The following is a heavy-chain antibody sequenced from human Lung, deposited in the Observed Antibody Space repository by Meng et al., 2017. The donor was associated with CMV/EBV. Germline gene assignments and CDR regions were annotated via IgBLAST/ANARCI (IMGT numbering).Heavy chain of an antibody. CDR3: AKGDLGSSPYYYYYGMDV. D-gene: IGHD6-6*01. CDR2: IRYDGSNK. V-gene: IGHV3-30*02. Sequence: GGSXRLXCAASGFTFSSYGMHWVRQAPGKGLEWVAFIRYDGSNKYYADSVKGRFTISRDNSKNTLYLQMNSLRAEDTAVYYCAKGDLGSSPYYYYYGMDVWXPGNTV. CDR1: GFTFSSYG. J-gene: IGHJ6*01.